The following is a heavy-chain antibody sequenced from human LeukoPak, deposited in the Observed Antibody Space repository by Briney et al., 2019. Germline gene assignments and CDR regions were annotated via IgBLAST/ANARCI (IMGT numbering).Heavy chain of an antibody. Sequence: GGSLRLSCAASGFTFSSYGMHWVRQAPGKGLECVAFMRYDENNKYYADSVKGRFTISRDNSKNTLYLQMNSLRAEDTAVYYCAKQGGSWDYVFDYWGQGTLVTVSS. J-gene: IGHJ4*02. CDR3: AKQGGSWDYVFDY. CDR1: GFTFSSYG. V-gene: IGHV3-30*02. D-gene: IGHD6-13*01. CDR2: MRYDENNK.